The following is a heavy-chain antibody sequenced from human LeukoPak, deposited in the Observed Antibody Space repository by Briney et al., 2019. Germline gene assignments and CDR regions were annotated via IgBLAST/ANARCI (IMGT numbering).Heavy chain of an antibody. D-gene: IGHD5-24*01. CDR3: ARGREMATIVHYYYGMDV. J-gene: IGHJ6*02. CDR1: GYTFTSYD. Sequence: ASVKVSCKASGYTFTSYDINWVRQATGQGLEWMGWMNPNSGNTGYAQKFQGRVTMTRNTSISTAYMELSSLRSEDTAVYYCARGREMATIVHYYYGMDVWGQGTRSPSP. V-gene: IGHV1-8*01. CDR2: MNPNSGNT.